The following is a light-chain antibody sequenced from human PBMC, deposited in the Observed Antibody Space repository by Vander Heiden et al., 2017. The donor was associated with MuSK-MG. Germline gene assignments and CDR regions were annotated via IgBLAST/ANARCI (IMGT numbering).Light chain of an antibody. CDR2: GAS. CDR3: QQDGSSAYT. J-gene: IGKJ3*01. Sequence: ATLSCRASQSVRHNHLAWYQQRPGQAPRLLIYGASTRATGIPDRFSGDGSGADFTLSISRLETEDLAVYYCQQDGSSAYTFGHGTKVDL. V-gene: IGKV3-20*01. CDR1: QSVRHNH.